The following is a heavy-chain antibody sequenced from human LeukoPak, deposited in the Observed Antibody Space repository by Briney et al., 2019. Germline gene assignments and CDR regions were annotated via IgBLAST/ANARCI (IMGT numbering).Heavy chain of an antibody. J-gene: IGHJ4*02. CDR3: AAVGIAAAFTNY. D-gene: IGHD6-13*01. Sequence: GASVKVSCKASGFTFTSSAVQWVRQARGQRLEWIGWIVVGSGNTNYAQKFQERVTITRDMSTSTAYMELSSLRSEDTAVYYCAAVGIAAAFTNYWGQGTLVTVSS. CDR1: GFTFTSSA. CDR2: IVVGSGNT. V-gene: IGHV1-58*01.